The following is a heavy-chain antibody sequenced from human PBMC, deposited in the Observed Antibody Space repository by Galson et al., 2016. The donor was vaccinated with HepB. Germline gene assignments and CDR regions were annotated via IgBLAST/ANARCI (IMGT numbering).Heavy chain of an antibody. V-gene: IGHV2-5*02. CDR3: AHRDYLWGNYRVTDSEYFQH. CDR1: GFSLSSSGVG. CDR2: IYWDDDK. Sequence: PALVKPTQTLTLTCTFSGFSLSSSGVGVAWTRQPPGKALEWLALIYWDDDKRYNPSLKSRLSITRGTSKHQVVFTMTSMDPLDTGTYYWAHRDYLWGNYRVTDSEYFQHWGQGTLVTVSS. J-gene: IGHJ1*01. D-gene: IGHD3-16*02.